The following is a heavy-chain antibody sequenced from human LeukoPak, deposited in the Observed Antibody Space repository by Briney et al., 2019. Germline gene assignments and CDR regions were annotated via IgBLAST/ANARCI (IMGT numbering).Heavy chain of an antibody. J-gene: IGHJ4*02. Sequence: GGSLRLSCAASGFTFSTYGMHRVRQTPGKGLEWVAVIWFDGSNKYYADSVKGRFTISRDNSKNTLYLQMNSLRVDDTAVYYCARDSSKGYCSSTSCYRAFFDYWGQGTLVTVSS. CDR2: IWFDGSNK. V-gene: IGHV3-33*01. CDR3: ARDSSKGYCSSTSCYRAFFDY. D-gene: IGHD2-2*01. CDR1: GFTFSTYG.